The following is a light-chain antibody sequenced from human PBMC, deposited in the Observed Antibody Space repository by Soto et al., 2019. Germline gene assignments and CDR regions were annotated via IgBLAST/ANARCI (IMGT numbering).Light chain of an antibody. CDR2: GAS. J-gene: IGKJ4*01. V-gene: IGKV3-20*01. CDR1: QSVTSNY. Sequence: EIVLTQSPGTLSLSPGERATLSCRASQSVTSNYLAWYQQKPGQAPGLLIYGASNRATGIPDRFSGSGSGTDFTLTISSLQSEDFAIYYCQQYDDWPLTFGGGTKVDIK. CDR3: QQYDDWPLT.